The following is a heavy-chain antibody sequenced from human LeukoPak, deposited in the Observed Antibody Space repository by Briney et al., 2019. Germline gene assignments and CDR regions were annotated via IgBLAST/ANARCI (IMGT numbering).Heavy chain of an antibody. CDR1: GFTFSSYA. D-gene: IGHD4-17*01. J-gene: IGHJ3*02. CDR3: SKDQAVTTSGAFDI. V-gene: IGHV3-23*01. CDR2: ISGSGGST. Sequence: GGSLRLSCAASGFTFSSYAMSWVRQAPGKGLEWVSAISGSGGSTYYADSVKGRFTISRDNSKNTLYLQMKSLRAEDTAVYYCSKDQAVTTSGAFDIWGQGTMVTVSS.